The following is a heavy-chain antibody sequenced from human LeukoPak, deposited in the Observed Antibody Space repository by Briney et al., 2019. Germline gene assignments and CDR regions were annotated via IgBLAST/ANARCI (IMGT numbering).Heavy chain of an antibody. J-gene: IGHJ4*02. Sequence: SVKVSCKASGGTYSSYAISWVRQAPGQGLEWMGRIIPIFGIANYAQKFQGRVTITADKSTSTAYMELSSLRSEDTAVYYCASDYYDSSGYLPKDYFDYWGQGTLVTVSS. D-gene: IGHD3-22*01. V-gene: IGHV1-69*04. CDR3: ASDYYDSSGYLPKDYFDY. CDR2: IIPIFGIA. CDR1: GGTYSSYA.